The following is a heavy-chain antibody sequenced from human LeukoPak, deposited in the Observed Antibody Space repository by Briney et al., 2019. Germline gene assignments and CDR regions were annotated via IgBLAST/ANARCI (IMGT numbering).Heavy chain of an antibody. CDR2: IYYSGST. D-gene: IGHD1-26*01. V-gene: IGHV4-59*01. Sequence: ASETLSLTCTVSGGSIGSYYWSWIRQPPGKGLEWIGYIYYSGSTNYNPSLKSRVTISVDTSKNQFSLKLSSVTAADTAVYYCARGGVLNWFDPWGQGTLVTVSS. CDR3: ARGGVLNWFDP. J-gene: IGHJ5*02. CDR1: GGSIGSYY.